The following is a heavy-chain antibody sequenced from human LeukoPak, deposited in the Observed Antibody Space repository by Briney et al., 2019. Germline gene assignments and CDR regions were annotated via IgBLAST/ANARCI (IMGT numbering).Heavy chain of an antibody. CDR3: AKGQPSGSYYNYFDY. D-gene: IGHD1-26*01. CDR1: GFTFSSYA. V-gene: IGHV3-23*01. CDR2: IGGSGGST. Sequence: PGGSLRLSCAASGFTFSSYAMSWVRQAPGKGLKWVSDIGGSGGSTYYADSVKGRFTISRDKSKNTLYLQMNSLRVDDTAVYYCAKGQPSGSYYNYFDYWGQGTLVTVSS. J-gene: IGHJ4*02.